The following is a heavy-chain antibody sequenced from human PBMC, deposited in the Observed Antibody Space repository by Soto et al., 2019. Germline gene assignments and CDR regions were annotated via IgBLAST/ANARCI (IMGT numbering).Heavy chain of an antibody. CDR3: ARVRGVVVVAARTFVV. Sequence: PSETLSLTCTVSGGSISSYYWSWIRQPPGKGLEWMGYIYYSGSTNYNSSLKSRVTISVDTSKNQFSLKLSSVTAADTAVYYCARVRGVVVVAARTFVVWGEGLMVT. D-gene: IGHD2-15*01. CDR2: IYYSGST. J-gene: IGHJ3*01. V-gene: IGHV4-59*01. CDR1: GGSISSYY.